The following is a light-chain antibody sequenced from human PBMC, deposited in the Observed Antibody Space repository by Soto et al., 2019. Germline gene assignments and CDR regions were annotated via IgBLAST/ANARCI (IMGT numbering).Light chain of an antibody. V-gene: IGKV1-5*01. CDR1: QSINSF. J-gene: IGKJ2*01. CDR2: DAS. CDR3: QQYNSFST. Sequence: DIQMTQSPSTLSASVGDRVTITFRASQSINSFLAWYQQKPGKAPNLLLSDASSLESGVPSRFSGSGSGTEFTLTITSLQPEDFATYYCQQYNSFSTFGQGTKVDIK.